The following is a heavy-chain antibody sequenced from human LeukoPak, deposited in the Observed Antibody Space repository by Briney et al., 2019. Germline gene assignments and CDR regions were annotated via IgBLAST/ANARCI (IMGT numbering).Heavy chain of an antibody. CDR3: AKRGVVIRVIPVGFHKEAYYFDS. CDR2: ISDSGGRT. D-gene: IGHD3-22*01. CDR1: GITLSNYG. Sequence: GGSLRLSCAVSGITLSNYGMSWVRQAPGKGLEWVAGISDSGGRTNYADSVKGRFTISGDNPKNTIYLQMNSLRAEDTAVYFCAKRGVVIRVIPVGFHKEAYYFDSWGQGALVTVSS. V-gene: IGHV3-23*01. J-gene: IGHJ4*02.